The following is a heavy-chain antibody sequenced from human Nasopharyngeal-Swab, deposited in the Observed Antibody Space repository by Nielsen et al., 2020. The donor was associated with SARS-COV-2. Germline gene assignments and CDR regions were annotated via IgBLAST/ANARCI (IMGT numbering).Heavy chain of an antibody. CDR3: ARDSYGSGSYNYYYGMDV. CDR1: GFTFSDYY. V-gene: IGHV3-11*04. CDR2: ISSSGSTI. D-gene: IGHD3-10*01. Sequence: GGSLRLSCAASGFTFSDYYMSWIRQAPGKGLEWVSYISSSGSTIYYADSVKGRFTISRDNAKNSLYLQMNSLRAEDTAVYYCARDSYGSGSYNYYYGMDVWGQGTTVTVSS. J-gene: IGHJ6*02.